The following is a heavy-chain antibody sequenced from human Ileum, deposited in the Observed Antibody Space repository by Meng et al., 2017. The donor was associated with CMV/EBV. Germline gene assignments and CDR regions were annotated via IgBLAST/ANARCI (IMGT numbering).Heavy chain of an antibody. CDR2: MFGGGSK. CDR3: TSGYGDY. Sequence: GSLRLSGAASGFTVRSDYMNWVRQAPGKGLEWVSVMFGGGSKYYADSVKGRFTISRDNSKNTLYLLMNSLRVEDTGVYFCTSGYGDYWGQGTLVTVSS. CDR1: GFTVRSDY. J-gene: IGHJ4*02. D-gene: IGHD3-22*01. V-gene: IGHV3-66*02.